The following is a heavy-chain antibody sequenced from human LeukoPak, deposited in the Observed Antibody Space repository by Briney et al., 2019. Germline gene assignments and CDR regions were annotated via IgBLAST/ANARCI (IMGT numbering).Heavy chain of an antibody. Sequence: GASVKVSCKASGYTFTSYGISWVRQAPGQGLEWMGWISAYNGNTNYAQKLQGRVTMTTDTSTSTAYMELRSLRSDDTAVYYCARGSSSWPNQRIAVAGMRARPIHYFDYWGQGTLVTVSS. J-gene: IGHJ4*02. CDR1: GYTFTSYG. V-gene: IGHV1-18*01. D-gene: IGHD6-19*01. CDR2: ISAYNGNT. CDR3: ARGSSSWPNQRIAVAGMRARPIHYFDY.